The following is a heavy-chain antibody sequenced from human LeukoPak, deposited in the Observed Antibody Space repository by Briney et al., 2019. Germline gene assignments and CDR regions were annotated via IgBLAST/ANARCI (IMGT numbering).Heavy chain of an antibody. CDR3: AREGAGGSWAGY. CDR2: INPNTGGT. Sequence: GASVKVSCKASGYTFTVYYMHWVRQAPGQGLEWMGWINPNTGGTTYAQKFQGRVTVTRDTSITTAYMELSRLTSDDTAVYYCAREGAGGSWAGYWGQGTLVTVSS. J-gene: IGHJ4*02. V-gene: IGHV1-2*02. CDR1: GYTFTVYY. D-gene: IGHD1-26*01.